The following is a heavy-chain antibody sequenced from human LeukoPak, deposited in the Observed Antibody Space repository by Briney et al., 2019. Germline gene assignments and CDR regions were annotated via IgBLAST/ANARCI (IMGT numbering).Heavy chain of an antibody. CDR3: ERHGSGANYFDPLDW. CDR2: IWRDASEK. D-gene: IGHD2/OR15-2a*01. CDR1: EFAFSRHA. V-gene: IGHV3-33*01. Sequence: PGGSLRLSCVASEFAFSRHAMHWVRQAPGKGLEWVAVIWRDASEKYYADSVKGRFTVSRDNSRSTLYLEMNSLRAEDTAVYYCERHGSGANYFDPLDWWGQGTPVTVYS. J-gene: IGHJ4*02.